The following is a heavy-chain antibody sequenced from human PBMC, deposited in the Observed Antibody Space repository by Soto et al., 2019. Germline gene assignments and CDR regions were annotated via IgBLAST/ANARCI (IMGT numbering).Heavy chain of an antibody. D-gene: IGHD3-3*01. CDR1: GFTFSSYA. CDR2: ISGSGGST. CDR3: AKPRNNNLRFLEWPPYYYYGMDV. Sequence: GGSLRLSCAASGFTFSSYAMSWVRQAPGKGLEWVSAISGSGGSTYYADSVKGRFTISRDNSKNTLYLQMNSLRAEDTAVYYCAKPRNNNLRFLEWPPYYYYGMDVWGQGTTVTVSS. J-gene: IGHJ6*02. V-gene: IGHV3-23*01.